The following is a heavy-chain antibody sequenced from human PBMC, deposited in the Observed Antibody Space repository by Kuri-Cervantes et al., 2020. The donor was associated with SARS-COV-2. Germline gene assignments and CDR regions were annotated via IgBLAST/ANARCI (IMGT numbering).Heavy chain of an antibody. D-gene: IGHD3-3*01. CDR1: GFTFSNAW. CDR2: IKSKTDGGTT. CDR3: TTYYDFWSGYYSSDAFDI. J-gene: IGHJ3*02. V-gene: IGHV3-15*01. Sequence: GESLKISCAASGFTFSNAWMSWVRQAPGKGLEWVGRIKSKTDGGTTDYAAPVKGRFTISRDDSKNTLYLQMNSLKTEDTAVYYCTTYYDFWSGYYSSDAFDIWGQGTVVTVSS.